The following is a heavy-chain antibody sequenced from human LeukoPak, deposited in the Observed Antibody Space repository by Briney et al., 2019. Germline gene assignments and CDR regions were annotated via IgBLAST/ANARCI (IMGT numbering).Heavy chain of an antibody. CDR1: GFTFSSYG. V-gene: IGHV3-30*03. Sequence: QPGGSLRLSCAASGFTFSSYGLHWVRQAPGKGLEWVAVLSNDGSNQYYADSVKGRFTISRDNSKNTLYLQMNSLRAEDTAVYYCARDAFDSSGYYGFDYWGQGTLVTVSS. J-gene: IGHJ4*02. D-gene: IGHD3-22*01. CDR2: LSNDGSNQ. CDR3: ARDAFDSSGYYGFDY.